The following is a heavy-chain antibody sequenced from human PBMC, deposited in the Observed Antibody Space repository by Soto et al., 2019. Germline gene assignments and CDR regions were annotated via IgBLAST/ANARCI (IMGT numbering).Heavy chain of an antibody. CDR1: GFTFSDYG. CDR2: VWFDGSIQ. J-gene: IGHJ4*02. V-gene: IGHV3-33*01. Sequence: PGGSLRLSCVASGFTFSDYGIHWVRQAPDKGLEWVAVVWFDGSIQYYGDSVKGRFTISRDNSNNTVDLQMNNLRAEDTAVYYYARVDFGGNSYYFDYWGQGTPVTVSS. D-gene: IGHD1-7*01. CDR3: ARVDFGGNSYYFDY.